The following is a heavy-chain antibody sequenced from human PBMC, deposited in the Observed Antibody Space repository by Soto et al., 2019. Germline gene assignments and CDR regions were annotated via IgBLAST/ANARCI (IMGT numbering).Heavy chain of an antibody. J-gene: IGHJ6*02. CDR2: IRSKAYGGTT. V-gene: IGHV3-49*05. Sequence: NPGGSLRLSCTASGFTFGDYAMSWFRQAPGKGLEWVGFIRSKAYGGTTEYAASVKGRFTISRDDSKSIAYLQMNSLKTEDTAVYYCTRDPVGTHYDFWSGYPRPVDVWGQGTTVTVSS. D-gene: IGHD3-3*01. CDR3: TRDPVGTHYDFWSGYPRPVDV. CDR1: GFTFGDYA.